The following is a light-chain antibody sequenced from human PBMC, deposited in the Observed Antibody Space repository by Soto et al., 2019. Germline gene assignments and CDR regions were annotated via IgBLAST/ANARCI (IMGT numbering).Light chain of an antibody. V-gene: IGKV1-9*01. CDR2: AAS. J-gene: IGKJ5*01. CDR1: QGISSY. Sequence: DIQMTQSPSSLSASVGDRVTITCRASQGISSYLAWYQQKPGKAPKLLIYAASTLQSGVPSRFSGSGSGTEFTLTISSLQPEDFATYYCQQYDSFSVTFGQGTRLEIK. CDR3: QQYDSFSVT.